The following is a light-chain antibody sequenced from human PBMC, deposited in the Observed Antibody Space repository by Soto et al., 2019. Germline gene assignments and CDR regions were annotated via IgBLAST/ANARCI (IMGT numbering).Light chain of an antibody. Sequence: EIVMTQSPATLSVSPGERATLSCRAGQSVSSYLAWYQQKPGQAPSLLIYGASTRATGIPVRFSGSGSGTEFTLTISSLQSADFAVYYCQQYNNWPRTFGQGTKVEIK. CDR1: QSVSSY. CDR3: QQYNNWPRT. J-gene: IGKJ1*01. CDR2: GAS. V-gene: IGKV3-15*01.